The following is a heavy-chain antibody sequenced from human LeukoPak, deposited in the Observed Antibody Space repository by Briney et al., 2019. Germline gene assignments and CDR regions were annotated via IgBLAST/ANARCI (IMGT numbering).Heavy chain of an antibody. CDR1: GFTFSSYG. D-gene: IGHD6-13*01. CDR2: ISGSGGST. Sequence: QPGGSLRLSCAASGFTFSSYGMRWVRQAPGKGLEWVSAISGSGGSTYYADSVKGRFTISRDNSKNTLYLQMNSLRAEDTAVYYCAKDFASRYSSSWYSYYAFDIWGQGTMVTVSS. J-gene: IGHJ3*02. CDR3: AKDFASRYSSSWYSYYAFDI. V-gene: IGHV3-23*01.